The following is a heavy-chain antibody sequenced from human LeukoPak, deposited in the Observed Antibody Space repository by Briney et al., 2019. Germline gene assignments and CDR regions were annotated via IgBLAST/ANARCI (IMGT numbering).Heavy chain of an antibody. Sequence: PSETLSLTCTVSGGSISSGSYYWSWIRQPAGKGLEWIGRIYTSGSTNYNPSLKSRVTISVDTSKNQFSLKLTSVTAADTAVYYCARHGVITMVRGVIRPTDLFDYWGQGTLVTVSS. CDR1: GGSISSGSYY. CDR2: IYTSGST. D-gene: IGHD3-10*01. CDR3: ARHGVITMVRGVIRPTDLFDY. V-gene: IGHV4-61*02. J-gene: IGHJ4*02.